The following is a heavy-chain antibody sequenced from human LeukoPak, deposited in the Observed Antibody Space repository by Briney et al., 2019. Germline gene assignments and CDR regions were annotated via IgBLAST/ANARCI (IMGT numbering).Heavy chain of an antibody. Sequence: GGSLRLSCAASGFTFSSYSMNWVRQAPGKGLEWVSSISSSSSYIYYADSVKGRFTISRDNAKNSLYLQMNSLRAEVTAVYYCARETDFWSGYYRSHYFDYWGQGTLVTVSS. CDR3: ARETDFWSGYYRSHYFDY. V-gene: IGHV3-21*01. CDR1: GFTFSSYS. J-gene: IGHJ4*02. CDR2: ISSSSSYI. D-gene: IGHD3-3*01.